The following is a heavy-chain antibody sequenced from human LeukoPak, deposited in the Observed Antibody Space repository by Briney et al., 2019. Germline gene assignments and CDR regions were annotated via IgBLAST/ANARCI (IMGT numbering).Heavy chain of an antibody. J-gene: IGHJ4*02. V-gene: IGHV1-18*01. D-gene: IGHD1-20*01. CDR3: ARDWYNWNDEYGVSGGFPDY. CDR1: GYTFTSYG. CDR2: ISAYNGNT. Sequence: GASVKVSCKASGYTFTSYGISWVRQAPGQGLEWMGWISAYNGNTNYAQKLQGRVTMTTDTSTSTAYMELRSLRSDDTAVYYCARDWYNWNDEYGVSGGFPDYWGQGTLVTVSS.